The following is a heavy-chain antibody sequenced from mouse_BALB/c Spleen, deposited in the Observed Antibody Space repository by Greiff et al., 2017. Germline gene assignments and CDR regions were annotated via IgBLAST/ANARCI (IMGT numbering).Heavy chain of an antibody. CDR2: IYPGNSDT. V-gene: IGHV1-5*01. J-gene: IGHJ1*01. D-gene: IGHD2-1*01. CDR1: GYSFTSYW. CDR3: TRDYGNSYWYFDV. Sequence: VQLQQSGTVLARPGASVKMSCKASGYSFTSYWMHWVKQRPGQGLEWIGAIYPGNSDTSYNQKFKGKAKLTAVTSASTAYMELSSLTNEDSAVYYCTRDYGNSYWYFDVWGAGTTVTVSS.